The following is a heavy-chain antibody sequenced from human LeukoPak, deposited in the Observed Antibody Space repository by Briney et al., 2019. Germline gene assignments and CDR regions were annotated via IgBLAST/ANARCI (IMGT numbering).Heavy chain of an antibody. V-gene: IGHV3-30*18. CDR3: AKGYSSGWSSRYYYYYGMDV. J-gene: IGHJ6*01. D-gene: IGHD6-19*01. CDR1: GLTFSSYG. CDR2: ISYDGSNK. Sequence: GGSLRLSCAASGLTFSSYGMHWVRQAPGKGLEWVAVISYDGSNKYYADSVKGRFTISRDNSKNTLYLQMNSLRAEDTAVYYCAKGYSSGWSSRYYYYYGMDVWGQGTTVTVSS.